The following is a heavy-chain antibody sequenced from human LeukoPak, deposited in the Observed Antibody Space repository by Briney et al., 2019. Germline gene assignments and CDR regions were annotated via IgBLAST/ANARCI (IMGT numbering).Heavy chain of an antibody. CDR1: GFTVRNNY. D-gene: IGHD1-26*01. V-gene: IGHV3-66*01. J-gene: IGHJ4*02. CDR3: ARVAVGASDY. CDR2: IYSGGST. Sequence: PGGSLRLSCAASGFTVRNNYLSWVRQAPGKGLEWVSVIYSGGSTYYADSVKGRFTISRDNSKNTLYLQMNSLRAEDTAVYYCARVAVGASDYWGQGTLVTVSS.